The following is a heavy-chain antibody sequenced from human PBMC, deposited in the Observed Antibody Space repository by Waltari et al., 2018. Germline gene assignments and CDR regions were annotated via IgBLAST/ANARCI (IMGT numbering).Heavy chain of an antibody. Sequence: EVQLVETGGGLIQPGGSLRLSCAASGITVSSNYISWVRQAPGKWLECVSIIYSGGTIYYADSVKGRFTISRDNSKNTVYLQMSSLRAEDTAVYYCAREDRWGQGTLVTVSS. V-gene: IGHV3-53*02. CDR1: GITVSSNY. CDR3: AREDR. CDR2: IYSGGTI. J-gene: IGHJ4*02.